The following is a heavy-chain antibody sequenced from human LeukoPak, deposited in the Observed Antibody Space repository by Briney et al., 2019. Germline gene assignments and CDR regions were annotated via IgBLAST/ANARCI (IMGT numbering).Heavy chain of an antibody. CDR2: ISYDGSNK. J-gene: IGHJ5*02. Sequence: GRSLRLSCAASGFTFGSYAMHWVRQAPGKGLEWVAVISYDGSNKYYADSVKGRFTISRDNSKNTLYLQMNSLRAEDTAVYYCARDFKKLYDSSGYYAWGQGTLVTVSS. V-gene: IGHV3-30*04. CDR3: ARDFKKLYDSSGYYA. D-gene: IGHD3-22*01. CDR1: GFTFGSYA.